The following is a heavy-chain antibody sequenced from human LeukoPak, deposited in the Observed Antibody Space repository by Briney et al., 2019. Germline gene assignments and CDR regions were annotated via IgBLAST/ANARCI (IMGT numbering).Heavy chain of an antibody. CDR1: GFTFSSYA. V-gene: IGHV3-23*01. CDR3: AKDGRELLGYYYYYYMDV. CDR2: ISGSGGST. J-gene: IGHJ6*03. Sequence: GGSLRLSCAASGFTFSSYAMSWVRQAPGKGLEWVSAISGSGGSTYYADSVKGRFTIFRDNSKNTLYLQMNSLRAEDTAVYYCAKDGRELLGYYYYYYMDVWGKGTTVTVSS. D-gene: IGHD1-26*01.